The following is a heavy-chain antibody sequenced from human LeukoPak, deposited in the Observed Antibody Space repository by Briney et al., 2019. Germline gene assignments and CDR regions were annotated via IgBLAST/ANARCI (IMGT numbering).Heavy chain of an antibody. J-gene: IGHJ4*02. Sequence: GGSLRLSCVASGLTFSNAWMTWVRQAPGKGLEWVGLIRSKTDGGTTDYAAPLKDRFTILRDDSKSTLFLQMNSLKTEDTAVYYCTTDPAAAGFDYWGQGTLVTVSS. CDR2: IRSKTDGGTT. D-gene: IGHD6-13*01. CDR1: GLTFSNAW. V-gene: IGHV3-15*01. CDR3: TTDPAAAGFDY.